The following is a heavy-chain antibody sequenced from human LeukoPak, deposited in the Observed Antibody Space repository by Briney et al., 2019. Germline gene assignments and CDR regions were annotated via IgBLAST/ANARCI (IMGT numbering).Heavy chain of an antibody. CDR3: ARCEESVLWFERMDV. V-gene: IGHV1-69*01. J-gene: IGHJ6*02. D-gene: IGHD3-10*01. Sequence: GSSVKVSCKASGDTFSNYGISWVRQAPGQGLEWMGGIIPIFGTENYAQKFQGRVTITADESTSTAYMELSSLRSEDTAVYYCARCEESVLWFERMDVWGQGTTVTVSS. CDR2: IIPIFGTE. CDR1: GDTFSNYG.